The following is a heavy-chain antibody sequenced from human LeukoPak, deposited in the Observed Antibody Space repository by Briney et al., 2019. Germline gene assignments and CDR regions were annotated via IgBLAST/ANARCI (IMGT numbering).Heavy chain of an antibody. V-gene: IGHV1-69*04. CDR1: GGTFSSYA. CDR2: IIPILGIA. J-gene: IGHJ5*02. Sequence: ASVKVSCKASGGTFSSYAISWVRQAPGQGLEWMGRIIPILGIANYAQKFQGRVTITADKSTSTAYMELSSLRSEDTAVYYCARDHYYGSSGYRGFDPWGQGTLVTVSS. D-gene: IGHD3-22*01. CDR3: ARDHYYGSSGYRGFDP.